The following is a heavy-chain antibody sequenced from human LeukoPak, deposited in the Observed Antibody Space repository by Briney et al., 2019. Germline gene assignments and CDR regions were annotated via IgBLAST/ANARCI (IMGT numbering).Heavy chain of an antibody. Sequence: SETLSLTCTVSGGSISSSSYYWGWIRQPPGKGLEWIVSIYYSGSTYYNPSLKSRVTISVDTSNNQFSLKLSSVTAADTAVYYCARHERKGIWFGEPHNWFDPWGQGTLVTVSS. CDR2: IYYSGST. V-gene: IGHV4-39*01. CDR1: GGSISSSSYY. D-gene: IGHD3-10*01. J-gene: IGHJ5*02. CDR3: ARHERKGIWFGEPHNWFDP.